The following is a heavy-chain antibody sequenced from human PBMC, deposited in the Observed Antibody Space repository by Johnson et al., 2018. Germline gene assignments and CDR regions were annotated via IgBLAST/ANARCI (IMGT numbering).Heavy chain of an antibody. J-gene: IGHJ6*03. V-gene: IGHV3-9*01. D-gene: IGHD2-15*01. CDR2: ISWNSGTI. CDR1: GFSFDAYA. CDR3: ARDGDSSGEPYADYYDVDV. Sequence: VQLVQSGGGLVQPGRSLRLSCAASGFSFDAYAMHWVRQVPGKGLEWVSGISWNSGTIAYADSVRGRFTISRDNAKNSLYLQMNSLRAEDTAVYYCARDGDSSGEPYADYYDVDVWGKGTTVTVSS.